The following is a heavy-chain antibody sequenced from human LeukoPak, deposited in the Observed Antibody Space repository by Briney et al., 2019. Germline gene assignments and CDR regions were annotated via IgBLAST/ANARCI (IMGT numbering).Heavy chain of an antibody. V-gene: IGHV1-18*01. J-gene: IGHJ4*02. CDR2: ISAYNGNT. D-gene: IGHD3-3*01. CDR3: ARVVITIFGVVIRLFDY. CDR1: GYTFTSYG. Sequence: ASVKVSCKASGYTFTSYGISWVRQAPGQGLEWMGWISAYNGNTNYAQKLQGRVTMTTDTSTSTAYMELRSLRSDDTAVYYCARVVITIFGVVIRLFDYWGQGTLVTASS.